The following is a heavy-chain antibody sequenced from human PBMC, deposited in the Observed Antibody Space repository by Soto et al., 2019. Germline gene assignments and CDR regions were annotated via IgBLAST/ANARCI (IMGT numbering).Heavy chain of an antibody. Sequence: SETLSPGCAVYGRSVNGYYWSWIRQPPGKGLQWIREINHSGSTNYNPSLKSRVTISVDTSKNQFSLKLSSVTAADTAVYYCARGLSRGAPSNWHYYYYGMDVWGQGTTVTVSS. D-gene: IGHD4-4*01. CDR1: GRSVNGYY. J-gene: IGHJ6*02. V-gene: IGHV4-34*01. CDR3: ARGLSRGAPSNWHYYYYGMDV. CDR2: INHSGST.